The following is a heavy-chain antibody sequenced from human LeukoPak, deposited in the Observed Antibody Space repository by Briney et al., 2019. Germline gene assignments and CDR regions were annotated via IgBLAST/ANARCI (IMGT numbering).Heavy chain of an antibody. J-gene: IGHJ4*02. CDR1: GGTFSSYA. D-gene: IGHD3-22*01. V-gene: IGHV1-69*13. Sequence: ASVKVSCKASGGTFSSYAISWVRQAPGQGLEWMGGIIPIFGTAHYAHNFQGGVTITADESTSTAYMELSSLRSEDTAVYYCASPPYYDSSGYWSGFDYWGQGTLVTVSS. CDR3: ASPPYYDSSGYWSGFDY. CDR2: IIPIFGTA.